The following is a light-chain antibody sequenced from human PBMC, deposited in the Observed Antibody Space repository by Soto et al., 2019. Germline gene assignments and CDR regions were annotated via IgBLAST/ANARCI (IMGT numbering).Light chain of an antibody. CDR3: SSYTTSSTLL. CDR1: SSDVGGYNY. V-gene: IGLV2-14*01. Sequence: QSALTQPASVSGSPGQSITISCTGSSSDVGGYNYVSWYQQHPGKAPKVMIYEVSNRPSGVSNRFSGSESGNMASLTISGLQAEDEADYYCSSYTTSSTLLFGGGTKLTVL. CDR2: EVS. J-gene: IGLJ3*02.